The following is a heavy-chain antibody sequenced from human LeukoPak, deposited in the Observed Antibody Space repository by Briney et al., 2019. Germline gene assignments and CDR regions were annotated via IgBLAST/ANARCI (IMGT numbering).Heavy chain of an antibody. J-gene: IGHJ5*02. Sequence: GGSLRLSCAASGFTFSSYGMHWVRQAPGKGLEWVAVVSYDGSNKYYADSVKGRFTISRDNSKNTLYLQMNSLRAEDTAVYYCAKGYRDYVWGSFGNEFDPWGQGTLVTVSS. CDR3: AKGYRDYVWGSFGNEFDP. CDR2: VSYDGSNK. CDR1: GFTFSSYG. V-gene: IGHV3-30*18. D-gene: IGHD3-16*01.